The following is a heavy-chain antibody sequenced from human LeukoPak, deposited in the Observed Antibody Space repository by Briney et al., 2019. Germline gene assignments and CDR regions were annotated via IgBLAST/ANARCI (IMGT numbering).Heavy chain of an antibody. Sequence: SETLSLTCTVSGYSISSGYYWGWIRQPPGKGLEWIGEINHSGSTNYNPSLKSRVTISVDTSKNQFSLKLSSVTAADTAVYYCARHGHGDYVKILSRWGQGTLVTVSS. J-gene: IGHJ4*02. CDR3: ARHGHGDYVKILSR. D-gene: IGHD4-17*01. V-gene: IGHV4-38-2*02. CDR2: INHSGST. CDR1: GYSISSGYY.